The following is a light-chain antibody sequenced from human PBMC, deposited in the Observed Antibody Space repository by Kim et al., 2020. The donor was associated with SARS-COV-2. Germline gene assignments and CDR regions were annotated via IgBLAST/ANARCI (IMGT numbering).Light chain of an antibody. V-gene: IGLV1-44*01. J-gene: IGLJ2*01. CDR1: REKMGSKD. Sequence: GKRENKKGSGRREKMGSKDVYGYEKKTGRAPKLRMYSNKQRRRGGPDRFCGSKAGTSASLDSSGLQSEDEADYCCAAWDDSLNGVVFGGGTQLTVL. CDR2: SNK. CDR3: AAWDDSLNGVV.